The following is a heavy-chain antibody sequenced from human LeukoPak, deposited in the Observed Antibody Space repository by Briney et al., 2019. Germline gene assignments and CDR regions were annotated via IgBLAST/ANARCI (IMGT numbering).Heavy chain of an antibody. Sequence: GGSLRLSCAASGFTFSTFAMVWVRQPPGKGLEWVSSIFPSGGEIHYADSVRGRFTISRDNSKNTLYLQMNSLRAEDTAVYYCAKDSDILTDDAFDIWGQGTMVTVSS. CDR3: AKDSDILTDDAFDI. CDR2: IFPSGGEI. V-gene: IGHV3-23*01. CDR1: GFTFSTFA. D-gene: IGHD3-9*01. J-gene: IGHJ3*02.